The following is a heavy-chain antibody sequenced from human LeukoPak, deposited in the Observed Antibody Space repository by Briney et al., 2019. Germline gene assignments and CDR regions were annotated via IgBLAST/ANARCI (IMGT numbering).Heavy chain of an antibody. CDR1: GYTFPTYG. D-gene: IGHD2-8*01. CDR2: ISAYNGNT. CDR3: AREACAHCTVDY. J-gene: IGHJ4*02. Sequence: GASVKVSCKASGYTFPTYGITWVRQAPGQGLECMGWISAYNGNTNLAQKLQGRVTLTTDTSTTTDYMELRSLRSNDTAIYYCAREACAHCTVDYWGQGTLVTVSS. V-gene: IGHV1-18*01.